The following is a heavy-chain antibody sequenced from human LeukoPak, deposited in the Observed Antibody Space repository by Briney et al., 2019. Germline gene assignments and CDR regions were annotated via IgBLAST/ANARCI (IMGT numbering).Heavy chain of an antibody. CDR2: INASGGST. D-gene: IGHD2-2*01. CDR3: ARDSEAAAMGFYSYGIDV. V-gene: IGHV1-46*01. J-gene: IGHJ6*02. Sequence: ASVKVSCKASGYTFTSYYMHWGRQAPGQGLEWMGIINASGGSTSYTQKCQGRVTMTRDTSTSTVYMELSSLRPEDTAVYYCARDSEAAAMGFYSYGIDVWRQATTVTVSS. CDR1: GYTFTSYY.